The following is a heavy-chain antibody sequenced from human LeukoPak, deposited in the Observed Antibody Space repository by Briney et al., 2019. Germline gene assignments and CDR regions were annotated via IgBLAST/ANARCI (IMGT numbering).Heavy chain of an antibody. CDR1: GGSISSYY. J-gene: IGHJ4*02. Sequence: KSSETLSLTCTVSGGSISSYYWSWIRQPPGKGLEWIGYMQYTGSTNYNPSLKSRVTISLDSSNSQLSLKLKSVTAADTAVYFCARVRRFNGPYNAYFDYWGQGTLVTVSS. D-gene: IGHD2-8*01. CDR2: MQYTGST. CDR3: ARVRRFNGPYNAYFDY. V-gene: IGHV4-59*01.